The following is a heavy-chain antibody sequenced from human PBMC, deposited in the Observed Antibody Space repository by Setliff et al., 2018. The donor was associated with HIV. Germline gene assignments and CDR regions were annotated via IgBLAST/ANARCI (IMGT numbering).Heavy chain of an antibody. CDR3: ARAPVSTVPPRPFDY. J-gene: IGHJ4*02. Sequence: GASVKVSCKASGYTFTDNYIHWVRQAPGQGLEWMAWINSASGGTNYAQNFQGRVTFTTDTSISTAYMELSRLRSDDTAVYYCARAPVSTVPPRPFDYWGQGTLVTVSS. V-gene: IGHV1-2*02. D-gene: IGHD4-17*01. CDR2: INSASGGT. CDR1: GYTFTDNY.